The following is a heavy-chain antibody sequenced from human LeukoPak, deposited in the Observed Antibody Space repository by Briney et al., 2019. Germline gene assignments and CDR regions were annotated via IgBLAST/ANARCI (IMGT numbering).Heavy chain of an antibody. J-gene: IGHJ4*02. Sequence: KPSETLSLTCTVSGGSISSYYWSWIRQPPGKGLGWIGYIYYSGRTNYNPSLKSRVTISVDTSKNQFSLKLSSVTAADTAVYYCARHVYSGSYYFHFDYWGQGTLVTVSS. CDR1: GGSISSYY. CDR2: IYYSGRT. CDR3: ARHVYSGSYYFHFDY. V-gene: IGHV4-59*08. D-gene: IGHD1-26*01.